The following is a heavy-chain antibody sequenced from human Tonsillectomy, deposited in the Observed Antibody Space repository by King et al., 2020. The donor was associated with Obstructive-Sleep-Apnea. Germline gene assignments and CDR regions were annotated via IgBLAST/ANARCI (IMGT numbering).Heavy chain of an antibody. CDR3: AKDIRGDYYYYYYGMDV. CDR2: ISWNMGSI. Sequence: VQLVESGGGLGQPGRSLRLSCAASGVTFDDFAMHWVRQAPGKGLEWGLGISWNMGSIGSADSVKGRFTNYRDNPKNSLHLEMNSLRAEDTALYYCAKDIRGDYYYYYYGMDVWGQGTTVTVSS. V-gene: IGHV3-9*01. J-gene: IGHJ6*02. D-gene: IGHD3-10*01. CDR1: GVTFDDFA.